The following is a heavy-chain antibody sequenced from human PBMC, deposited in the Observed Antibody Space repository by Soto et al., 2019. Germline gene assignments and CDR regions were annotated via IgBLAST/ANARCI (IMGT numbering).Heavy chain of an antibody. V-gene: IGHV1-3*01. CDR3: ASRFKSAGWLDP. Sequence: QVQLVQSGPEVKKPGASVKVSCKASGYTFTTYAIHWVSQAPGQVLEWMGWINAGNGNTEFSESFRGRVTITRDTSASTAHMELTGLTSEDTAVYYCASRFKSAGWLDPWGQGTLVTVSS. CDR1: GYTFTTYA. CDR2: INAGNGNT. D-gene: IGHD3-10*01. J-gene: IGHJ5*02.